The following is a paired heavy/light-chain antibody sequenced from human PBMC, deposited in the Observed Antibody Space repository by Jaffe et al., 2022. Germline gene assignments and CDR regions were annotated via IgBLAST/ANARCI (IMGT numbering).Light chain of an antibody. J-gene: IGKJ2*01. CDR1: QSVSSN. Sequence: EIVMTQSPATLSVSPGERATLSCRASQSVSSNLAWYQQKPGQAPRLLIYGASTRATGIPARFSGSGSGTEFTLTISSLQSEDFAVYYCQQYNNWPPDTFGQGTKLEIK. CDR3: QQYNNWPPDT. CDR2: GAS. V-gene: IGKV3-15*01.
Heavy chain of an antibody. D-gene: IGHD3-10*01. CDR2: ISSSGSTI. V-gene: IGHV3-11*01. CDR1: GFTFSDYY. J-gene: IGHJ6*03. Sequence: QVQLVESGGGLVKPGGSLRLSCAASGFTFSDYYMSWIRQAPGKGLEWVSYISSSGSTIYYADSVKGRFTISRDNAKNSLYLQMNSLRAEDTAVYYCARGGQSEDYYYYYYMDVWGKGTTVTVSS. CDR3: ARGGQSEDYYYYYYMDV.